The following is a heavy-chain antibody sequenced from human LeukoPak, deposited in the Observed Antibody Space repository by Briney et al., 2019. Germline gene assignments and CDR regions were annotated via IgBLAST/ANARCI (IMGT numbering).Heavy chain of an antibody. CDR1: GFTVSRSY. J-gene: IGHJ4*02. V-gene: IGHV3-53*01. D-gene: IGHD3-22*01. CDR3: ARVRAAYHSSGYWDY. Sequence: PGGSLRLSCAASGFTVSRSYMTWVRQTPGKGLEWVSVIYSGGSTYYADSVKSRFTISRDNSKNTLYLQMNSLRAEDTAVYYCARVRAAYHSSGYWDYWGQGTLVTVSS. CDR2: IYSGGST.